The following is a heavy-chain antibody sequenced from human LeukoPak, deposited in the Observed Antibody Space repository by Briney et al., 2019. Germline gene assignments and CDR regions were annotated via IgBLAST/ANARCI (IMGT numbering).Heavy chain of an antibody. Sequence: SETLSLTCAVYGGSFSGYYWSWIRQPPGKGLEWIGEINHRGSTNYNPSLKSRVTISVDTSKNQFSLKLSSVTAADTAVYYCARGDPKIAVAGTFDYWGQGTLVTVSS. J-gene: IGHJ4*02. D-gene: IGHD6-19*01. V-gene: IGHV4-34*01. CDR2: INHRGST. CDR3: ARGDPKIAVAGTFDY. CDR1: GGSFSGYY.